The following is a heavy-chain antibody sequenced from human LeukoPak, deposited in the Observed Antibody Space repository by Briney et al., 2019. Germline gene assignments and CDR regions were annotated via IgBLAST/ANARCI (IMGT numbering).Heavy chain of an antibody. Sequence: PSETLSLTCTVSGGSISSYYWSWIRQPPGKGLEWIGYIYYSGSTNYNPSLKSRVTISVDTSKNQFSLKLSSVTAADTAVYYCARAGAPDIVVVPAATPDAFDIWGQGTMVTVSS. CDR3: ARAGAPDIVVVPAATPDAFDI. D-gene: IGHD2-2*01. J-gene: IGHJ3*02. CDR2: IYYSGST. V-gene: IGHV4-59*01. CDR1: GGSISSYY.